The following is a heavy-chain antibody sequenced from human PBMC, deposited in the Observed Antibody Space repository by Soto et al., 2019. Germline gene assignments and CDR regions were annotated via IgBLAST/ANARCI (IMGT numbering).Heavy chain of an antibody. V-gene: IGHV3-23*01. J-gene: IGHJ4*02. Sequence: RLSCAASGFTFSSYAMSWVRQAPGKGLEWVSAISGSGGSTYYADSVKGRFTISRDNSKNTLYLQMNSLRAEDTAVYYCAKSLSSDSSGWFDYWGQGTLVTASS. CDR3: AKSLSSDSSGWFDY. D-gene: IGHD6-19*01. CDR1: GFTFSSYA. CDR2: ISGSGGST.